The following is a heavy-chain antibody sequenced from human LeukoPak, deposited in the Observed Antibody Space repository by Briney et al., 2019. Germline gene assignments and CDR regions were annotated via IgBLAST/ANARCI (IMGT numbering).Heavy chain of an antibody. CDR2: ISSSSSYI. Sequence: PGRSLRLSCAASGFTFSSYSMNWVRQAPGKGLEWVSSISSSSSYIYYADSVKGRFTISRDNAKNSLYLQMNSLRAEDTAVYYCARSGSSGYYYSPSNYWGQGTLVTVSS. D-gene: IGHD3-22*01. J-gene: IGHJ4*02. V-gene: IGHV3-21*01. CDR1: GFTFSSYS. CDR3: ARSGSSGYYYSPSNY.